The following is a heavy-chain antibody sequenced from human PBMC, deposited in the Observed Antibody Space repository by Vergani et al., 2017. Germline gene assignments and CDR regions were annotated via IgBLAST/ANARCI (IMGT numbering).Heavy chain of an antibody. D-gene: IGHD4-17*01. J-gene: IGHJ6*02. CDR2: VDPEYGET. Sequence: EVQLVQSGAEVKKPGATMKISCKVSGYTFTDHYMHWVKQAPGKGLEWMGLVDPEYGETIYAEKFKGRVTIAADTPTDTAHLELSSLRSEDTAVYYCATPQTVTTGGMEVWGQGTTVIVSS. CDR1: GYTFTDHY. CDR3: ATPQTVTTGGMEV. V-gene: IGHV1-69-2*01.